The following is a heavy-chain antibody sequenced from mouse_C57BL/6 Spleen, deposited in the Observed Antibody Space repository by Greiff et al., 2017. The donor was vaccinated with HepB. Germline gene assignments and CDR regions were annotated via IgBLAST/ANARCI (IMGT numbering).Heavy chain of an antibody. CDR3: ARSGLLLVGAMDY. V-gene: IGHV1-82*01. CDR2: IYPGDGDT. Sequence: VQLQQSGPELVKPGASVKISCKASGYAFSSSWMNWVKQRPGKGLEWIGRIYPGDGDTNYNGKFKGKATLTADKSSSTAYMQLSSLTSEDSAVYFCARSGLLLVGAMDYWGQGTSVTVSS. CDR1: GYAFSSSW. D-gene: IGHD2-3*01. J-gene: IGHJ4*01.